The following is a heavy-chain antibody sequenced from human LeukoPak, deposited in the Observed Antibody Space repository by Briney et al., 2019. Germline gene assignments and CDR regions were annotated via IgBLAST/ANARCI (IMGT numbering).Heavy chain of an antibody. V-gene: IGHV4-34*01. Sequence: SETLSLTCAVYGGSFSGYNWSWIRQPPGKGLESIGEINHSGSTNYNPSLNSRVNISVDTSKNQFSMQLSSVTAADTAVYYCAIFWSSSWTYYYCYSMDVWGKGTTVTVSS. CDR3: AIFWSSSWTYYYCYSMDV. D-gene: IGHD6-13*01. CDR2: INHSGST. J-gene: IGHJ6*03. CDR1: GGSFSGYN.